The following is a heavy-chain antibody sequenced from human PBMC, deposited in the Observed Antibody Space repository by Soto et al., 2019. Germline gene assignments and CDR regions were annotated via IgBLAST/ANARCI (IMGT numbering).Heavy chain of an antibody. D-gene: IGHD2-15*01. CDR1: GYTFTSYG. V-gene: IGHV1-18*01. Sequence: ASVKVSCKASGYTFTSYGISWVRQAAGQGLEWMGWISAYNGNTNYAQKLQGRVTMTTDTSTSTAYMELRSLRSDDTAVYYCARSLLGYCSGGSCYTVAGYYGMDVWGQGTTVTVSS. CDR3: ARSLLGYCSGGSCYTVAGYYGMDV. CDR2: ISAYNGNT. J-gene: IGHJ6*02.